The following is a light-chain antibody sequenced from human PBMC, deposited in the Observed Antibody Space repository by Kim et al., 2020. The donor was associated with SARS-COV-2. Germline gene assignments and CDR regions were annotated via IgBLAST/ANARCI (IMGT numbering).Light chain of an antibody. CDR1: PNIARY. J-gene: IGKJ2*01. Sequence: SRSPGDKVSITCRLTPNIARYLTWFTQRPGKAPQLPIYAVYTLHTGAPSRFSGSGSGTDFTLTINHLQSEESATYYYQQYFDFPYTFGQGTKLEI. V-gene: IGKV1D-8*02. CDR3: QQYFDFPYT. CDR2: AVY.